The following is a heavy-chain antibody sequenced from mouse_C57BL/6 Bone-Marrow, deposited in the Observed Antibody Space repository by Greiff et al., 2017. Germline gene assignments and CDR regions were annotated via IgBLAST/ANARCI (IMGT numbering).Heavy chain of an antibody. V-gene: IGHV5-4*01. CDR2: ISDGGSYT. Sequence: DVMLVESGGGLVKPGGSLKLSCAASGFTFSSYAMSWVRQTPEKRLEWVATISDGGSYTYYPDNVKGRFTISRDNAKNNLYLQMSHLKSEDTAMYYCARDDGYYGRFAYWGQGTLVTVSA. D-gene: IGHD2-3*01. J-gene: IGHJ3*01. CDR3: ARDDGYYGRFAY. CDR1: GFTFSSYA.